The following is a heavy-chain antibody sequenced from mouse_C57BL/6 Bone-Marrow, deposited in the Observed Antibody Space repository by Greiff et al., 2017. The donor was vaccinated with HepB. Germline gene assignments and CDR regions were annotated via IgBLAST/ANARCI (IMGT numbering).Heavy chain of an antibody. CDR3: TTMSGSYFDY. Sequence: EVQVVESGAELVRPGASVKLSCTASGFNIKDDYMHWVKQRPEQGLEWIGWIDPENGDTECASKFQGKATVTADTSSTTAYLQVSSLTAEDTAVYYCTTMSGSYFDYWGQGTTLTVSS. V-gene: IGHV14-4*01. CDR1: GFNIKDDY. J-gene: IGHJ2*01. CDR2: IDPENGDT. D-gene: IGHD1-3*01.